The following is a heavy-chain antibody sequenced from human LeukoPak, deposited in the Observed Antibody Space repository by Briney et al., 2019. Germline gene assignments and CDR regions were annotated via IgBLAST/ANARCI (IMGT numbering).Heavy chain of an antibody. D-gene: IGHD5-18*01. CDR2: VSAGHHA. CDR1: GLTLGGHD. V-gene: IGHV3-13*01. CDR3: VREARGYHYTYFDY. Sequence: GGSLRLSCTASGLTLGGHDMHWVRQTTGDGLEWVAAVSAGHHAFYAGSVKGRFTVSREDAKNSLFLQMYSLRAGDTAIYYCVREARGYHYTYFDYWGQGSLVTVSS. J-gene: IGHJ4*02.